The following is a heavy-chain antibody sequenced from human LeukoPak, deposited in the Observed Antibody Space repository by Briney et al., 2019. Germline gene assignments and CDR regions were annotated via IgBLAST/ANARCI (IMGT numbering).Heavy chain of an antibody. CDR1: GFTFSSYW. J-gene: IGHJ4*02. CDR2: INSDGSST. V-gene: IGHV3-74*01. D-gene: IGHD2-21*01. CDR3: ASKVYCGRDCYSGVDY. Sequence: GGSLRLSCAASGFTFSSYWMHWVRQAPGKGLVWVSRINSDGSSTSYADSVKGRFTISRDNAKNTLYLQMNSLRAEDTAVYYCASKVYCGRDCYSGVDYWGQGTLVTVSS.